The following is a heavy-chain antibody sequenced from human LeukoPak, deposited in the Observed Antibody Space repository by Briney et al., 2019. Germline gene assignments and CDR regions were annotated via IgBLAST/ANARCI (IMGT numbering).Heavy chain of an antibody. CDR3: AKSSSGWYFVAVYYGMDV. J-gene: IGHJ6*02. Sequence: PGGSLRLSCAASGFTFSSYGMHWVRQAPGKGLEWVAFIRYDGSNKYYADSVKGRFTISRDNSKNTLYLQMNSLRAGDTAVYYCAKSSSGWYFVAVYYGMDVWGQGTTVTVSS. CDR1: GFTFSSYG. D-gene: IGHD6-19*01. V-gene: IGHV3-30*02. CDR2: IRYDGSNK.